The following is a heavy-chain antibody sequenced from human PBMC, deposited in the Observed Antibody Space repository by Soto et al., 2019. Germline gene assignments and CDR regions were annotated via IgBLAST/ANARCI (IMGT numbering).Heavy chain of an antibody. D-gene: IGHD4-17*01. V-gene: IGHV3-7*01. Sequence: PGGSLRLSCAASGFSFGNYWMSWVRQAPGRGLEWVANINQDGSEKSYVDSVRGRFTISRDNAKNSPDLQMNSLRVEDTAVYYCARGLVTKVATPNRYFNLWGRGTLVTVSS. CDR1: GFSFGNYW. J-gene: IGHJ2*01. CDR2: INQDGSEK. CDR3: ARGLVTKVATPNRYFNL.